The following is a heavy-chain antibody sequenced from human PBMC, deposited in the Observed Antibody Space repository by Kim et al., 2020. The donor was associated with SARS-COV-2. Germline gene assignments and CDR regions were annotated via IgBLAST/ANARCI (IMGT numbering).Heavy chain of an antibody. V-gene: IGHV1-46*01. D-gene: IGHD2-2*01. J-gene: IGHJ6*02. CDR1: GYTFTSYY. CDR2: INPSGGST. CDR3: ARGRVVPAAMLDYYGMDV. Sequence: ASVKVSCKASGYTFTSYYMHWVRQAPGQGLEWMGIINPSGGSTSYAQKFQGRVTMTRDTSTSTVYMELSSLRSEDTAVYYCARGRVVPAAMLDYYGMDVWGQGATVTVSS.